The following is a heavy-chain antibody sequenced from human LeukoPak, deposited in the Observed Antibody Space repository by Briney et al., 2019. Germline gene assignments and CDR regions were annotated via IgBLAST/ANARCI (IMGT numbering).Heavy chain of an antibody. V-gene: IGHV3-30*04. D-gene: IGHD4-17*01. Sequence: GGSLRLSCAASGFTFSSYAMHWVRQAPGKGLEWVAVISYDGSNKYYADSVKGRFTISRDNSKNTLYLQMNSLRAEDTAVYYCARDLVDVYGVLDYWGQGTLVTDSS. CDR1: GFTFSSYA. CDR2: ISYDGSNK. CDR3: ARDLVDVYGVLDY. J-gene: IGHJ4*02.